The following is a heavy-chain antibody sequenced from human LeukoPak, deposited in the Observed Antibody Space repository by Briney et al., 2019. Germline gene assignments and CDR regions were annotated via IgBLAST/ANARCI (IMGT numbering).Heavy chain of an antibody. Sequence: ASVKVSCKASGYTFTSYGISWVRQAPGQGLEWMGWISAYNGNTNYAQKLQGRVTMTTDTSTSTAYMELRSLRSDDTAVYYCARDQNRLYDILTGYYPPYYYYYYMDVWGKGTTVTISS. CDR2: ISAYNGNT. CDR1: GYTFTSYG. V-gene: IGHV1-18*01. CDR3: ARDQNRLYDILTGYYPPYYYYYYMDV. D-gene: IGHD3-9*01. J-gene: IGHJ6*03.